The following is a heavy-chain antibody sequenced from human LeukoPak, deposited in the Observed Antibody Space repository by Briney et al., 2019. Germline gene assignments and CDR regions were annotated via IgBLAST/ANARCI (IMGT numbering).Heavy chain of an antibody. CDR1: GGSISSSSYY. CDR3: ARHVTPDTQLRFLEKIDP. Sequence: SETLSLTCTVSGGSISSSSYYWGRIRQPPGKGLEWIGSIYYSGSTYYNPSLKSRVTISVDTSKNQFSLNLSSVTAADTAVYYCARHVTPDTQLRFLEKIDPWGQGTLVTVSS. J-gene: IGHJ5*02. CDR2: IYYSGST. D-gene: IGHD3-3*01. V-gene: IGHV4-39*07.